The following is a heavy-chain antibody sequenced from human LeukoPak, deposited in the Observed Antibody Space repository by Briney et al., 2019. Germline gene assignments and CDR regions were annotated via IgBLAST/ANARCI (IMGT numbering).Heavy chain of an antibody. V-gene: IGHV1-18*01. CDR1: GYTFTSYG. J-gene: IGHJ4*02. CDR2: IIAYNGNT. Sequence: GASVKVSCKASGYTFTSYGISWLRQAPGEGLEWMGWIIAYNGNTNYAQKLQGRVTMTTDTSTSTADMELRSLRSEHTAVYYCERVPYSICSDYWGQGTLVTVSS. CDR3: ERVPYSICSDY. D-gene: IGHD4-11*01.